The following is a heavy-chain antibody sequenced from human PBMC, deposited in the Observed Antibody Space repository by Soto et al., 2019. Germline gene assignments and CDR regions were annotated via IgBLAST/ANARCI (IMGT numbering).Heavy chain of an antibody. CDR2: IYHSGST. Sequence: SQTLSLTCTVSGDSFSSYYWSWIRQPPGKGLEWIGYIYHSGSTNYNPSLKSRVTISVDTSKSHFSLKLSSVTAADTAIYYCARNTYGPFDCWGQGTLVTVSS. CDR1: GDSFSSYY. D-gene: IGHD3-10*01. J-gene: IGHJ4*02. V-gene: IGHV4-59*13. CDR3: ARNTYGPFDC.